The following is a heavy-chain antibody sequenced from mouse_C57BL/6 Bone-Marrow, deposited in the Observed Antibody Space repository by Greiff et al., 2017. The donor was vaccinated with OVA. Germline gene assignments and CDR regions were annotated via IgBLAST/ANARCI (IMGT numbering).Heavy chain of an antibody. D-gene: IGHD1-1*01. Sequence: EVKLVESGGGLVQPGGSLSLSCAASGFTFTDYYMSWVRQPPGKALEWLGFIRNKANGYTTEYSASVKGRFTISRDNTKSILYLQKNALRAEDSATYYCARYWGLLHFDYWGQGTTLTVSS. J-gene: IGHJ2*01. V-gene: IGHV7-3*01. CDR2: IRNKANGYTT. CDR3: ARYWGLLHFDY. CDR1: GFTFTDYY.